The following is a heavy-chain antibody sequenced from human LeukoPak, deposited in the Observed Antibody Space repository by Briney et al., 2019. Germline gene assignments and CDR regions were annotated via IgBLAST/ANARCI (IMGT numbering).Heavy chain of an antibody. CDR3: ARDNADIVVVAATGFWFDP. CDR1: VVSISTTSYY. V-gene: IGHV4-39*07. CDR2: IYYGGST. J-gene: IGHJ5*02. D-gene: IGHD2-15*01. Sequence: SETLSLTCTVSVVSISTTSYYWGWIRQPPGKGLEWIGSIYYGGSTYYSPSLKSRVTISLDTSKHQFSLHLYSVTPEDTAMYYCARDNADIVVVAATGFWFDPWGQGTLVTVSS.